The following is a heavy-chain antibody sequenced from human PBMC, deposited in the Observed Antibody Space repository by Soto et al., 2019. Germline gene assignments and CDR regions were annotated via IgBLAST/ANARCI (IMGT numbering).Heavy chain of an antibody. Sequence: PSETLSLTCTVSGGSISSYYWSWIRQPAGKGLEWIGRIYTSGSTNYNPSLKSRVTMSVDTSKNQFSLKLSSVTAADTAVYYCARGPAAGFTYYYCGMDVWGQGTTVTVSS. CDR1: GGSISSYY. CDR3: ARGPAAGFTYYYCGMDV. CDR2: IYTSGST. D-gene: IGHD6-13*01. J-gene: IGHJ6*02. V-gene: IGHV4-4*07.